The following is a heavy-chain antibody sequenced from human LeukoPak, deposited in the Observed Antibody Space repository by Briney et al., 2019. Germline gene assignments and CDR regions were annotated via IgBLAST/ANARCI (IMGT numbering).Heavy chain of an antibody. CDR1: GFTFCSYS. D-gene: IGHD4-23*01. V-gene: IGHV3-21*01. CDR3: ARDIDYGGNSYYFDY. J-gene: IGHJ4*02. Sequence: PGGSLRLSCAASGFTFCSYSMNWVRQAPGKGLEWVSSISSSSSYIYYADSVKGRFTISRDNAKNSLYLQMNSLRAEDTAVYYCARDIDYGGNSYYFDYWGQGTLVTVSS. CDR2: ISSSSSYI.